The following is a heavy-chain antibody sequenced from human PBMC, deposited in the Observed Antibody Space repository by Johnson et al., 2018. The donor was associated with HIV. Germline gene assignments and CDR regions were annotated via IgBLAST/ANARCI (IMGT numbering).Heavy chain of an antibody. CDR2: ISYDGSNK. V-gene: IGHV3-30*03. CDR1: GFTFSSYG. J-gene: IGHJ3*02. D-gene: IGHD3-22*01. CDR3: ARGEPYYYDSSGYYYPDAFDI. Sequence: QEQLVESGGGVVQPGKSLRLSCAASGFTFSSYGMHWVRQAPGKGLEWVAVISYDGSNKYYADSVKGRFPISRDNSKNNLYLQMNSLRAEDTAVYYCARGEPYYYDSSGYYYPDAFDIWGQGTMVNVSS.